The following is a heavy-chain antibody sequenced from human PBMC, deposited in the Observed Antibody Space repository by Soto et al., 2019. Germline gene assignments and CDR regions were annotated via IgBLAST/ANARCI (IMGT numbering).Heavy chain of an antibody. CDR1: GGSFSGYY. V-gene: IGHV4-34*01. Sequence: SETLSLTCAVYGGSFSGYYWSWIRQPPGKGLEWIGEINHSGSTNYNPSLKSRVTISVDTSKNQFSLKLSSVTAADTAVYYCARESDCSGGSCYGSNAWGQGTLVTVS. CDR2: INHSGST. CDR3: ARESDCSGGSCYGSNA. D-gene: IGHD2-15*01. J-gene: IGHJ5*02.